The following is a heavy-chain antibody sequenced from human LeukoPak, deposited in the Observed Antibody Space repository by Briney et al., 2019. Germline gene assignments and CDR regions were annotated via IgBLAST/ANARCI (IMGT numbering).Heavy chain of an antibody. Sequence: GGSLRLSCAASGFTFSGYALHWVRQAPGKGLEWVAFIRYDGSDKYYADSVKGRFTISRDNSKNTQYLQMNSLRTEDTAVYYCAKGERGTGSQSSHFDYWGQGTLVTVSS. V-gene: IGHV3-30*02. CDR1: GFTFSGYA. CDR3: AKGERGTGSQSSHFDY. CDR2: IRYDGSDK. J-gene: IGHJ4*02. D-gene: IGHD1-1*01.